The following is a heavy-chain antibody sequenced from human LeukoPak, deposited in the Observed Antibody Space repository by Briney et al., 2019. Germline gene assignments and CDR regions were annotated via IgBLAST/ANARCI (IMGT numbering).Heavy chain of an antibody. Sequence: GGSLRLSCAASGFTCSSYSMNWVRQAPGKRLEWVSSISSSGGYIYYADSVKGRFTISRDNAKNSVYLQMNSLRAEDTAVYYCARVCGTNCYTGDDYCQYMDVWGKGTTVTVSS. CDR3: ARVCGTNCYTGDDYCQYMDV. V-gene: IGHV3-21*01. D-gene: IGHD2-2*02. J-gene: IGHJ6*03. CDR1: GFTCSSYS. CDR2: ISSSGGYI.